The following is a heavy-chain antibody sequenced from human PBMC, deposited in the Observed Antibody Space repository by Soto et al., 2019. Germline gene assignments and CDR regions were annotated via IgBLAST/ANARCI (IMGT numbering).Heavy chain of an antibody. J-gene: IGHJ5*02. V-gene: IGHV4-59*08. CDR2: IYYSGST. CDR3: ARLEGVTTNWFDP. D-gene: IGHD4-17*01. Sequence: QVQLQESGPGLVKPSETLSLTCTVSGGSISSYYWSWIRQPPGKGLEWIGYIYYSGSTNYNPSLKSRVTISVDPSKNQFSLKRSSVTAADTAVYYCARLEGVTTNWFDPWGQGTLVTVSS. CDR1: GGSISSYY.